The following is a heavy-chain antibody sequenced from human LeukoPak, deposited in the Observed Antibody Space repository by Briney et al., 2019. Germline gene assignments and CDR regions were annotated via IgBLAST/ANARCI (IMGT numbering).Heavy chain of an antibody. D-gene: IGHD3-10*01. V-gene: IGHV4-4*07. Sequence: SETLSLTCTVSGGSISSYYWSWIRQPAGKGLEWIGRIYTSRSTNYNPSLKSRVTMSVDTSKNQFSLKLSSVTAADTAVYYCARLRGVTNIYYYYMDVWGKGTTVTVSS. CDR3: ARLRGVTNIYYYYMDV. CDR2: IYTSRST. CDR1: GGSISSYY. J-gene: IGHJ6*03.